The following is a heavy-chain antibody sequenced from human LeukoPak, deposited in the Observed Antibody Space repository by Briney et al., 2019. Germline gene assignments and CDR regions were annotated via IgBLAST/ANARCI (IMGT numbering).Heavy chain of an antibody. CDR2: IGASGDT. D-gene: IGHD1-26*01. Sequence: GGSLRLSCAASGFTFRSFDIHWVRRAAGIGLEWVSGIGASGDTYYPGSVKGRFTISRENAKNSLYLQMNSLRAGDTAVYYCVRGGSYYYFDYWGQGTLVTVSS. V-gene: IGHV3-13*04. CDR3: VRGGSYYYFDY. CDR1: GFTFRSFD. J-gene: IGHJ4*02.